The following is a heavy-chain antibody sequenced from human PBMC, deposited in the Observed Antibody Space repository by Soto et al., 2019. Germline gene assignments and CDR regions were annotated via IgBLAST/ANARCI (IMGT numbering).Heavy chain of an antibody. D-gene: IGHD2-21*02. V-gene: IGHV3-30*03. J-gene: IGHJ4*02. CDR3: ATLYGGNSKGI. Sequence: LRLSCAASGFTFSSYGMHWVRQAPGKGLEWVAVISYDGSNKYYADSVKGRFTISRDNSKNTLYLQMNSLRAEDTAVYFCATLYGGNSKGIWGQGTLVTVSS. CDR2: ISYDGSNK. CDR1: GFTFSSYG.